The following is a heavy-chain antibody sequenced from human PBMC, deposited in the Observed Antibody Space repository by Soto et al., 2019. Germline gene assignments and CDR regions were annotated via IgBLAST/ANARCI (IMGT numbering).Heavy chain of an antibody. V-gene: IGHV1-69*12. Sequence: QVQLVQSGAEVTKHGSSVKVSCKASGGTFSSYAISWVRQAPGQGLEWMGGIIPIFGTADYAQKFKGRVTITADEATSTAYMELSSLRSEDTAVYYCALHYGSGSNYYYYGMDVWGQGTTGTVSS. D-gene: IGHD3-10*01. CDR3: ALHYGSGSNYYYYGMDV. CDR1: GGTFSSYA. CDR2: IIPIFGTA. J-gene: IGHJ6*02.